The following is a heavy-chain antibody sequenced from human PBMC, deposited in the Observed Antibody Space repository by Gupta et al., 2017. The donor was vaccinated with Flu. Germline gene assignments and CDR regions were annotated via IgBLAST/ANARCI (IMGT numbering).Heavy chain of an antibody. CDR3: ARLDTAIEGVVYYYYGMDV. J-gene: IGHJ6*02. CDR1: GGSFSGYY. V-gene: IGHV4-34*01. D-gene: IGHD5-18*01. CDR2: INHSGST. Sequence: QVQLQQWGAGLLKPSETLSLTCAVYGGSFSGYYWSWIRQPPGKGLEWIGEINHSGSTNYNPSLKSRVTISVDTSKNQFSLKLSSVTAADTAVYYCARLDTAIEGVVYYYYGMDVWGQGTTVTVSS.